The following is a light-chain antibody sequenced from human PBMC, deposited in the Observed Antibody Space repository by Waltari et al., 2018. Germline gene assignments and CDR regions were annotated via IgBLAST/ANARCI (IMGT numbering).Light chain of an antibody. CDR3: QQSNSFPHT. CDR1: QGISSW. V-gene: IGKV1-12*01. J-gene: IGKJ2*01. Sequence: FQMPQSPSPVSASVGARITITCRASQGISSWLAWYQQKPGKAPKLLIYATSNLQSGVPARFSGSGSGTDFTLTISSLQPEDFATYYCQQSNSFPHTFGQGTKLEIK. CDR2: ATS.